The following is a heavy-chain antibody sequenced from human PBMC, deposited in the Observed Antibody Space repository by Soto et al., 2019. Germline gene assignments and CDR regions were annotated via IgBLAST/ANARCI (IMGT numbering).Heavy chain of an antibody. CDR3: ARGGKHVSGRPDYYYYYGMDV. CDR1: GGTFSSYA. D-gene: IGHD2-15*01. Sequence: QVQLVQSGAEVKKPGSSVKVSCKASGGTFSSYAISWVRQAPGQGLVWMGGIILIFGTANCAQKFQGRAAITADESTSTAYMALSSLRFADTAVYYCARGGKHVSGRPDYYYYYGMDVWGQGTTVTVSS. CDR2: IILIFGTA. V-gene: IGHV1-69*01. J-gene: IGHJ6*02.